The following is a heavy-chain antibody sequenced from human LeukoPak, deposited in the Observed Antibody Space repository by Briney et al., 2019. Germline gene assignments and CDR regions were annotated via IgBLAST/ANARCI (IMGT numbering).Heavy chain of an antibody. J-gene: IGHJ4*02. Sequence: GGSLRLSCAASGFTFSSHAMNWVRQAPRKGLEWVSVVGGTSYYTHYADSVKGRFTISRDNSKNTLYLQMSSLRAEDTAVYYCVKEAGGFDYWGQGTLVTVSP. D-gene: IGHD1-14*01. CDR1: GFTFSSHA. V-gene: IGHV3-23*01. CDR2: VGGTSYYT. CDR3: VKEAGGFDY.